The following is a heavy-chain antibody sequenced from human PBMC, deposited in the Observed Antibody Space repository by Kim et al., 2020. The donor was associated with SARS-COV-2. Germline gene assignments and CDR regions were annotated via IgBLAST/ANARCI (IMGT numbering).Heavy chain of an antibody. D-gene: IGHD3-3*01. V-gene: IGHV4-31*02. J-gene: IGHJ4*02. Sequence: SLKLRVTMSVDTSKHQFSLKLSSVTAADTAVYYCARGRITIFGVVTEFDYWGQGTLVTVSS. CDR3: ARGRITIFGVVTEFDY.